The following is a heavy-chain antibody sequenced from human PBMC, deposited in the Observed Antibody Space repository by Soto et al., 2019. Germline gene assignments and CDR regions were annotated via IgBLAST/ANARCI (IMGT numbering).Heavy chain of an antibody. CDR1: GYSFTSYW. Sequence: LKISCKGSGYSFTSYWIGWVRQMPGKGLEWMGIIYPGDSDTRYSPSFQGQVTISADKSISTAYLQGSSLKASYTAMYYCARGSLPRVAGAAGTSPYYFDYWGQGTLVTVSS. V-gene: IGHV5-51*01. CDR2: IYPGDSDT. D-gene: IGHD6-13*01. J-gene: IGHJ4*02. CDR3: ARGSLPRVAGAAGTSPYYFDY.